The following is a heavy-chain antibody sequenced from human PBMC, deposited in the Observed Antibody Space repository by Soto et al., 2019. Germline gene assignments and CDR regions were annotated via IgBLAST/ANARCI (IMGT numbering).Heavy chain of an antibody. D-gene: IGHD3-3*01. V-gene: IGHV1-2*02. J-gene: IGHJ6*02. CDR1: GYTFTGYY. Sequence: GASVKVSCKASGYTFTGYYIQWVRQAPGQGLEWMGWINPNSGGTDFAQMFQGRVTMTRDTSISTAYMELSRLRSDDTAVYYCAVAGFDFWSGYYTGDYYNYGVDVWGQGTTVTVSS. CDR2: INPNSGGT. CDR3: AVAGFDFWSGYYTGDYYNYGVDV.